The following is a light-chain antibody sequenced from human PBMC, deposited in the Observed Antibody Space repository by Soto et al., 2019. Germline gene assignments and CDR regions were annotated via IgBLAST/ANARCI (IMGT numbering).Light chain of an antibody. V-gene: IGKV1-5*01. J-gene: IGKJ1*01. CDR3: QQYNSYWT. Sequence: DIQMTQSPSTLSASVGDRVTITCRASQSISNWLACYQQKPGKAPKLLIYDASSLESGVPSRFSGSGSGTEFTLTISSLQPDDFATYYCQQYNSYWTFGQGTKVDNK. CDR1: QSISNW. CDR2: DAS.